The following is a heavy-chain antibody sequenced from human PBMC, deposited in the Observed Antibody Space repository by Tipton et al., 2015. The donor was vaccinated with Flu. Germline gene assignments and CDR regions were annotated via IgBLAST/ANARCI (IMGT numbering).Heavy chain of an antibody. CDR1: GFTFSNYE. Sequence: SLRLSCAASGFTFSNYEMNWVRQAPGKGLEWVSYISSGGSTISYADSVRGRFTISRDNAKNALFLQLNSLRAEDTAIYYCATLTGDDYWGPGTLVTVSA. V-gene: IGHV3-48*03. CDR2: ISSGGSTI. J-gene: IGHJ4*02. D-gene: IGHD7-27*01. CDR3: ATLTGDDY.